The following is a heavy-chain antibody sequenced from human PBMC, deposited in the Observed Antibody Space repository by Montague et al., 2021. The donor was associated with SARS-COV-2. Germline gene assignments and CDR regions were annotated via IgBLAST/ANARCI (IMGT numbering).Heavy chain of an antibody. CDR3: ARKIIANAFDV. CDR1: GVSTSSGDYS. Sequence: TLSLTCTVSGVSTSSGDYSWNWIRQSPGKGLGWIGFIYESGSTLYNPSLKSRITISVDRSKNQFSLRLNSVTAADTAVYYCARKIIANAFDVWGHGTTVTVSS. V-gene: IGHV4-30-2*06. D-gene: IGHD2/OR15-2a*01. CDR2: IYESGST. J-gene: IGHJ3*01.